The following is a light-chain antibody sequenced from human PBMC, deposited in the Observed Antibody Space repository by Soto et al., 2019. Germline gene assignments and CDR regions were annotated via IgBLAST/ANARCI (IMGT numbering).Light chain of an antibody. CDR2: EVI. CDR1: SSDVCGYNY. Sequence: QSALTQPPSASGSPGQSVTISCTGTSSDVCGYNYVSLYQQHPGKAPKLMIYEVIKRPSGVPDRFSGSKSGNTAALAVSGLQAEDEADYYCSSYAGSNNLVFGGGTKLTVL. J-gene: IGLJ3*02. V-gene: IGLV2-8*01. CDR3: SSYAGSNNLV.